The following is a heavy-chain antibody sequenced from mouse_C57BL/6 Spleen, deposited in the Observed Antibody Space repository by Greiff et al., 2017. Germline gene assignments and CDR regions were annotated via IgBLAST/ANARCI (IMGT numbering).Heavy chain of an antibody. V-gene: IGHV3-6*01. CDR2: ISYDGSN. Sequence: EVQRVESGPGLVKPSQSLSLTCSVTGYSITSGYYWNWIRQFPGNKLEWMGYISYDGSNNYNPSLKNRISITRDTSKNQFFLKLNSVTTEDTATYYCARESYYGSSYWYFDVWGTGTTVTVSS. D-gene: IGHD1-1*01. CDR3: ARESYYGSSYWYFDV. CDR1: GYSITSGYY. J-gene: IGHJ1*03.